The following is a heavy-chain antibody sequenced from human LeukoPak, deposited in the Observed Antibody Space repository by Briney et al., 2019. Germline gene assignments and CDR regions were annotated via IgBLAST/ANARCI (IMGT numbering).Heavy chain of an antibody. Sequence: SETLSLTCTVSGGSISSYYWSCIPQPPGKGLEWIGYIYYSGSTNYNPSLKSRVTISVDTSKNQFSLKLSSVTAEDTAVYCCARARAERVYYYGMDVWGQGTTVTVSS. CDR3: ARARAERVYYYGMDV. J-gene: IGHJ6*02. V-gene: IGHV4-59*01. CDR1: GGSISSYY. CDR2: IYYSGST. D-gene: IGHD1-1*01.